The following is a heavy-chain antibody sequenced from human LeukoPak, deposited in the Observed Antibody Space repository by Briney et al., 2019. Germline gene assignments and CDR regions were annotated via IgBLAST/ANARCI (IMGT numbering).Heavy chain of an antibody. Sequence: ASVTVSCKASGYTFGIYGISWVRPAPGQGLEWMAWISPYDGDTNYAQKFEGRVTMTTETSTNTAYMELRSLRSDDTAIYYCARDYCTRGGDCYKEDLFDPWGQGTLVTVSA. V-gene: IGHV1-18*01. D-gene: IGHD2-21*02. CDR2: ISPYDGDT. J-gene: IGHJ5*02. CDR1: GYTFGIYG. CDR3: ARDYCTRGGDCYKEDLFDP.